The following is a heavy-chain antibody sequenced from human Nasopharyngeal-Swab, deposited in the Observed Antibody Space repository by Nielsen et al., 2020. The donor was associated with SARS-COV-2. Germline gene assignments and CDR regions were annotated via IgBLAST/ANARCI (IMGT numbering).Heavy chain of an antibody. V-gene: IGHV4-4*07. CDR3: ARVGTIAAAGLDAFDI. Sequence: SETLSLTCTVSGGSISSYYWSWIRQPAGKGLEWIGRIYTSGSTNCNPSLKSRVTMSVDTSKNQFSLKLSSVTAADTAVYYCARVGTIAAAGLDAFDIWGQGTMVTVSS. CDR2: IYTSGST. D-gene: IGHD6-13*01. J-gene: IGHJ3*02. CDR1: GGSISSYY.